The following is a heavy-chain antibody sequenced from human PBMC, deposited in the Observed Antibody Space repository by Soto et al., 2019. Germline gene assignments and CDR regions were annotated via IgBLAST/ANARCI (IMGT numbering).Heavy chain of an antibody. D-gene: IGHD3-22*01. V-gene: IGHV1-8*01. J-gene: IGHJ3*02. CDR3: ARGGYYYDSSGYYTGIAFDI. Sequence: QVQLVQSGAEVKKPGASVKVSWKASGYTFTSYEINWVRQATGEGLEWMGWMNPNSGNTGYAQKFQGRVTMTRNTSISTAYMELSSLRSEDTAVYYCARGGYYYDSSGYYTGIAFDIWGQGTMVTVSS. CDR1: GYTFTSYE. CDR2: MNPNSGNT.